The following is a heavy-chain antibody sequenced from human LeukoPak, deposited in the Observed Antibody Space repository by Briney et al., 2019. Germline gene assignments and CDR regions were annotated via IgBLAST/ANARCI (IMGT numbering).Heavy chain of an antibody. J-gene: IGHJ4*02. V-gene: IGHV4-34*01. CDR1: GGSFSGYY. CDR2: INHSGST. D-gene: IGHD5-24*01. CDR3: ARGRVMATVQYYFDY. Sequence: SSETLSLTCAVYGGSFSGYYWSWIRQPPGKGLEWIGEINHSGSTNYNPSLKSRVTISVDTSKNQFSLKLSSVTAADTAVYYCARGRVMATVQYYFDYWGQGTLVTVSS.